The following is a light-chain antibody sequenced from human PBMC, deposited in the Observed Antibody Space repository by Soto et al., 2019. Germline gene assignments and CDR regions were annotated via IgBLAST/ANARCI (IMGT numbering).Light chain of an antibody. CDR3: SSYTSTFTLV. Sequence: QSVPTQPASVSGSPGQSITISCTGTRSDVGVYNYVSWYQQHPGKAPKLMIYEVTNRPSGVSNRFSGSKSGNTASLTISGLQADDEADYYCSSYTSTFTLVFGGGTKVTVL. V-gene: IGLV2-14*01. CDR1: RSDVGVYNY. J-gene: IGLJ2*01. CDR2: EVT.